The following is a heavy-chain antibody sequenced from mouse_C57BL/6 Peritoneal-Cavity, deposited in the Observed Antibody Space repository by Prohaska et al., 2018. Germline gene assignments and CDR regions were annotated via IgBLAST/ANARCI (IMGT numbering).Heavy chain of an antibody. V-gene: IGHV11-2*01. CDR3: MRYGNYWYVDV. J-gene: IGHJ1*03. CDR2: INSDGSAI. D-gene: IGHD2-1*01. CDR1: GFTFSGFW. Sequence: EVQLLETGGGLVQPGGSRGLSCEGSGFTFSGFWMSWVRQTPGKTLEWFGDINSDGSAINYAPSIKDRFTIFRDNDKSTLYLQMSNVRAEDTATYFCMRYGNYWYVDVWGTGTTVTVSS.